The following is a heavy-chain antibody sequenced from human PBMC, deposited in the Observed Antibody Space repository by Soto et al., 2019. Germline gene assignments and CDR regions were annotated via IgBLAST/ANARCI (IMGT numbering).Heavy chain of an antibody. CDR1: GFAFSSSA. J-gene: IGHJ4*02. CDR2: ISAGAEST. Sequence: GGSLRLSCTASGFAFSSSAMSWLRQAPGKGLEWVSAISAGAESTYYADSVKGRFIISRDTSKNTLYLQMNSLRAEDTAVYFCAKRRYCSSTSCQAFDNWGQGTLVTVSS. D-gene: IGHD2-2*01. CDR3: AKRRYCSSTSCQAFDN. V-gene: IGHV3-23*01.